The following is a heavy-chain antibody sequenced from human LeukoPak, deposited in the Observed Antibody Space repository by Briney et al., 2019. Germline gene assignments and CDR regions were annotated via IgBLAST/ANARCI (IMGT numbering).Heavy chain of an antibody. CDR3: ARAKGYDSSGFWFDY. D-gene: IGHD3-22*01. Sequence: SETLSLTYTVSGGSISSGGYYWSWIRQHPGKGLEWIGYIYYSGSTYYNPSLKSRVTISVDTSKNQFSLKLSSVTAADTAVYYCARAKGYDSSGFWFDYWGQGTLVTVSS. CDR1: GGSISSGGYY. V-gene: IGHV4-31*03. J-gene: IGHJ4*02. CDR2: IYYSGST.